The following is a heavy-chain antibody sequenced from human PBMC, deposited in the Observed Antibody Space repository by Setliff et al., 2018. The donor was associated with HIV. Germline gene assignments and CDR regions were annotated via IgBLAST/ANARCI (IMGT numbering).Heavy chain of an antibody. J-gene: IGHJ4*02. V-gene: IGHV4-31*03. CDR1: GGSISSSTYY. CDR3: ARTPEDYDQYFFDR. Sequence: SQTLSLTCTVSGGSISSSTYYWSWIRHHPGKGMEWIAYIYYTGNTYFNPSLKSRVTMSVDTSKNHFSLKLSSVTAANTAVYYCARTPEDYDQYFFDRWGQGTLVTVSS. D-gene: IGHD3-22*01. CDR2: IYYTGNT.